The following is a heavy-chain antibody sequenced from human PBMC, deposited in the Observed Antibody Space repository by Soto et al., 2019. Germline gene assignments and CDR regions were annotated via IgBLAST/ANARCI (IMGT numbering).Heavy chain of an antibody. J-gene: IGHJ3*02. D-gene: IGHD3-3*01. Sequence: EVQLVESGGGLVKPGGSLRLSCAASGFTFSNAWMNWVRQAPGKGLEWVGRIKSKTDGGTKDYSAPVKGRFTISRDDSKNTLYLQMNSLKTEDTAVYYCTEVVGVVIQIDIWGQGTMVTVSS. CDR3: TEVVGVVIQIDI. V-gene: IGHV3-15*07. CDR2: IKSKTDGGTK. CDR1: GFTFSNAW.